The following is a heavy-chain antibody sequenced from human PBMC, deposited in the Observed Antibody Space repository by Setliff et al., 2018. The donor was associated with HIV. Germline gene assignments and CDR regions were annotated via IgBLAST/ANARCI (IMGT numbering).Heavy chain of an antibody. CDR2: AGSADYGGNA. V-gene: IGHV4-39*07. CDR3: ARSCCGGGLCFRGLDL. J-gene: IGHJ6*02. Sequence: KPSETLSLTCTVSGGSISNSNYFWDWIRQPPGKGLEWIGSAGSADYGGNAYYNPSLKSRVTISVETSKNQFSLKLTSVTAADTAVYYCARSCCGGGLCFRGLDLWGQGTTVTVSS. CDR1: GGSISNSNYF. D-gene: IGHD2-21*01.